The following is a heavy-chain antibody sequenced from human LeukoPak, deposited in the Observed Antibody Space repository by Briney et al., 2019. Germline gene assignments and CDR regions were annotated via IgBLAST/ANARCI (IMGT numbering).Heavy chain of an antibody. Sequence: ASVKVSCKTSGYAFADYYLTWVRQAPGQGFEWLGWINPKTGVTKYAQNLLGRVTMTSDTSISTAYMELSRLTSDDTALYFCARDIILDSWGQGTLVTVSS. V-gene: IGHV1-2*02. CDR1: GYAFADYY. D-gene: IGHD1-14*01. CDR3: ARDIILDS. CDR2: INPKTGVT. J-gene: IGHJ5*01.